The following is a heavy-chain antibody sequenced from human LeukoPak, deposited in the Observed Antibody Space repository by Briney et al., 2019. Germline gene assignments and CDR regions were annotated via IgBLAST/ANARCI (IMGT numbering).Heavy chain of an antibody. CDR1: GFTFSSYW. V-gene: IGHV3-74*01. D-gene: IGHD3-22*01. CDR2: INSDGSST. J-gene: IGHJ4*02. Sequence: PGGSLRLSCAASGFTFSSYWMHWVRQAPGKGLVWVSRINSDGSSTSYADSVKGRFTISRDNAKNTLYLQMNSLRAEDTAVYYCAKALNYYDSSGYYYRSDYFDYWGQGTLVTVSS. CDR3: AKALNYYDSSGYYYRSDYFDY.